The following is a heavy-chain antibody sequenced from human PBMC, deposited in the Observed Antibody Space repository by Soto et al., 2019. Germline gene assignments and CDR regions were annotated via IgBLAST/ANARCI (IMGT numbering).Heavy chain of an antibody. CDR1: GFTFDDYA. CDR3: AKDYCGTTSCFFDY. Sequence: GGSLRLSCAASGFTFDDYAMQWVRQAPGKGLEWVSGISWSSGTIGYADSVKGRFTISRDNAKNSLSLQMNSLRVEDTALYYCAKDYCGTTSCFFDYWGQGILVTVS. V-gene: IGHV3-9*01. D-gene: IGHD2-2*01. CDR2: ISWSSGTI. J-gene: IGHJ4*02.